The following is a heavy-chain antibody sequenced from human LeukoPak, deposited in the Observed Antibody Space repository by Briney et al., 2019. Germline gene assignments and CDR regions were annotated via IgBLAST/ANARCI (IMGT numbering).Heavy chain of an antibody. J-gene: IGHJ6*02. D-gene: IGHD3-10*01. CDR1: GGSISSYY. Sequence: SETLSLTCTVSGGSISSYYWSWIRQPPGKGLEWIGYIYYSGSTNYNPSLKSRVTISVDTSKNQFSLKLSSVTAADTAVYYCAGDSGRQNYYYYGMDVWGQGTTVTVSS. V-gene: IGHV4-59*01. CDR2: IYYSGST. CDR3: AGDSGRQNYYYYGMDV.